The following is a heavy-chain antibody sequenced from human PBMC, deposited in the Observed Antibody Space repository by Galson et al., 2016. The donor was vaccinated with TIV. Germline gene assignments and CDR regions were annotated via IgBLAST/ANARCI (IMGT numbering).Heavy chain of an antibody. D-gene: IGHD5-12*01. J-gene: IGHJ2*01. CDR1: GDSFSSYT. CDR3: PVGVPTTMYWYFDL. Sequence: SVKVSCKASGDSFSSYTINWVRQAPGQGLEWVGGIVPIVGSISKEQRFQGRVTLAADESTSTFYLDLTSLRSEDPAVYYCPVGVPTTMYWYFDLWGRGTLVTVSS. CDR2: IVPIVGSI. V-gene: IGHV1-69*13.